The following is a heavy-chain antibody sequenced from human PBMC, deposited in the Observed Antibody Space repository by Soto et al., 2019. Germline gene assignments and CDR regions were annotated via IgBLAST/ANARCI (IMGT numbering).Heavy chain of an antibody. Sequence: GGSLRLSCVTSRFSFNTFAMSWVRQAPGKGLEWVSAINGGGENTYYADSVKGRFTISRDNSKNTLYLQMDSLRAEDTAVYYCAKAPSIVLLGPHDYWGQGTLVTVSS. CDR3: AKAPSIVLLGPHDY. CDR2: INGGGENT. J-gene: IGHJ4*02. CDR1: RFSFNTFA. V-gene: IGHV3-23*01. D-gene: IGHD3-22*01.